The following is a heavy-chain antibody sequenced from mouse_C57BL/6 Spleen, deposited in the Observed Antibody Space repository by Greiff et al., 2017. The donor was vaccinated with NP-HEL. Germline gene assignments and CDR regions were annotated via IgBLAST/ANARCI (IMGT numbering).Heavy chain of an antibody. CDR2: ISSGGDYI. Sequence: EVKLVESGGDLVKPGGSLKLSCAASGFTFSSYAMSWVRQTPEKRLEWVAYISSGGDYIYYADTVKGRFTISRDNARNTLYLQMSSLKSEDTAMYYCTREGDWGHFDVWGTGTTVTVSS. J-gene: IGHJ1*03. CDR1: GFTFSSYA. V-gene: IGHV5-9-1*02. D-gene: IGHD4-1*01. CDR3: TREGDWGHFDV.